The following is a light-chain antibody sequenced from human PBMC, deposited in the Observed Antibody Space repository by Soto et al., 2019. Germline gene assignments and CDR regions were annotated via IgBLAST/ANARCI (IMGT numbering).Light chain of an antibody. CDR1: QSVSSSY. V-gene: IGKV3-20*01. CDR3: QQYGSSPPWT. CDR2: GAS. Sequence: EIVMSQSPATLSVSPGERATSFCRASQSVSSSYLAWYQQKPSQAPRLLIYGASSRATGIPDRFSGSGSGTDFTLTISRLEPEDFAVYYCQQYGSSPPWTFGQGTRW. J-gene: IGKJ1*01.